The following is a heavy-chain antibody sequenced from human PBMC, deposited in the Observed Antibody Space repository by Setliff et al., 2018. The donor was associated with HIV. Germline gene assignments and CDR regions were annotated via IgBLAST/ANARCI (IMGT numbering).Heavy chain of an antibody. D-gene: IGHD3-10*01. V-gene: IGHV4-39*01. Sequence: SETLSLTCNVSGGSFTSSSYYWGWIRQPPGKGLEWIGSFHYSGSTSYNPSLRSRVTISVDTSKNQFSLKLTSVTAADTAVYYCARQPESRWQIEYWGQGTLVTVSS. CDR3: ARQPESRWQIEY. J-gene: IGHJ4*02. CDR2: FHYSGST. CDR1: GGSFTSSSYY.